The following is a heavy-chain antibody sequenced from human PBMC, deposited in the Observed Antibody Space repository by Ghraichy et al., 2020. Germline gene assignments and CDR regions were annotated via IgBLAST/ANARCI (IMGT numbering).Heavy chain of an antibody. J-gene: IGHJ4*02. D-gene: IGHD6-19*01. CDR1: GFTFSSYA. Sequence: GGSLRLSCAASGFTFSSYAMSWVRQAPGKGLEWVSAISGSGGSTYYADSVKGRFTISRDNSKNTLYLQMNSLRAEDTAVYYCAKDLTGSGGWYLGDYWGQGTLVTVSS. V-gene: IGHV3-23*01. CDR2: ISGSGGST. CDR3: AKDLTGSGGWYLGDY.